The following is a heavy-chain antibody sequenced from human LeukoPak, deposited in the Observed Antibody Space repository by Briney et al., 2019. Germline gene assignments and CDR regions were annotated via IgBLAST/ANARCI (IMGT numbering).Heavy chain of an antibody. CDR3: AKASWVSSTDAVR. D-gene: IGHD3-16*01. V-gene: IGHV3-23*01. J-gene: IGHJ4*02. CDR2: IRGNGET. CDR1: GSSFSSFA. Sequence: GGPLRLSGEPSGSSFSSFAITWAGRGPRRGREWVSSIRGNGETFYADSVKGRFTLSSDSSRNTVYFQLNNLRVEDTAIYYCAKASWVSSTDAVRWGQGTLVTVSS.